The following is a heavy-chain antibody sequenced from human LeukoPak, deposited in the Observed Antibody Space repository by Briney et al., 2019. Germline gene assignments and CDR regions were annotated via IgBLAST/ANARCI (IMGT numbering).Heavy chain of an antibody. V-gene: IGHV1-18*01. CDR3: ARAQYYYGSGSYSPLGY. Sequence: ASVKASCKASGYTFTSYGISWARQAPGQGLEWMGWISAYNGNTNYAQKLQGRVTMTTDTSTSTAYMELRSLRSDDTAVYYCARAQYYYGSGSYSPLGYWGQGTLVTVSS. J-gene: IGHJ4*02. D-gene: IGHD3-10*01. CDR2: ISAYNGNT. CDR1: GYTFTSYG.